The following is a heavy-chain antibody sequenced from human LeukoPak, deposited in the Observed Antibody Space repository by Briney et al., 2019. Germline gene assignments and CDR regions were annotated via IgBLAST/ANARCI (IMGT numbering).Heavy chain of an antibody. CDR3: AKGGLGTYYYDSSGYGD. CDR2: ISGSGGST. CDR1: GFTFSSYA. V-gene: IGHV3-23*01. Sequence: PGGSLRLPCAASGFTFSSYAMSWVRQAPGKGLEWVSAISGSGGSTYYADSVKGRFTISRDNSKNTLYLQMNSLRAEDTAVYYCAKGGLGTYYYDSSGYGDWGQGTLVTVSS. D-gene: IGHD3-22*01. J-gene: IGHJ4*02.